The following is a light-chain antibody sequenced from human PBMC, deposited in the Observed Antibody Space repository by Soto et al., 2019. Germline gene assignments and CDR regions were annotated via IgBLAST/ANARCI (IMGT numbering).Light chain of an antibody. CDR1: SSNIGAGYD. V-gene: IGLV1-40*01. CDR2: GNS. CDR3: QSYDSSLSGWV. J-gene: IGLJ3*02. Sequence: QAVVTQPPSVSGAPGQRVTICCTGSSSNIGAGYDVHWYQQLPGTAPKLLIYGNSNRPSGVPDRFSGSKSATSASLAITGLQAEDEADYYCQSYDSSLSGWVFGGGTKLTVL.